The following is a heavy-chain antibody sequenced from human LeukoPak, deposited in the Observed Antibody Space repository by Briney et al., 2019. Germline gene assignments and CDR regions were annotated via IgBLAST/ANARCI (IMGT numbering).Heavy chain of an antibody. D-gene: IGHD6-19*01. CDR1: GFTFSNYW. V-gene: IGHV3-7*03. CDR2: IKQGGSEK. J-gene: IGHJ4*02. CDR3: AKDNRRHYTSGPNPDSLH. Sequence: GGSLRLSCAASGFTFSNYWMSWVRQAPGKGLEWVANIKQGGSEKYYVDSVKGRFTISRDNAKNSLYLQMNSLRVEDTAFYYCAKDNRRHYTSGPNPDSLHWGQGALVTVSS.